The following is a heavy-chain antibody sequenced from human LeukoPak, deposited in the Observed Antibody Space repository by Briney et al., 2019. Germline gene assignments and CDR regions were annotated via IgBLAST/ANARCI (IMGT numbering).Heavy chain of an antibody. J-gene: IGHJ4*02. Sequence: GASVKVSCKASGYSFSTYYMHRVRQAPGQGLDWMGIIYPGGGSTSYAQKSQGRVTMTRDTSTSTVYMELSSLRSEDTAVYYCARDVSTLRGVTENYFDYWGQGTLVTVSS. CDR1: GYSFSTYY. D-gene: IGHD3-10*01. V-gene: IGHV1-46*01. CDR2: IYPGGGST. CDR3: ARDVSTLRGVTENYFDY.